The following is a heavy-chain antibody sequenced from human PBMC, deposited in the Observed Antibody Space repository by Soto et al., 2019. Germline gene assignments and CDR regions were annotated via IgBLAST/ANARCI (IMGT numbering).Heavy chain of an antibody. CDR1: GFTFSSYS. Sequence: GGSLRLSCAASGFTFSSYSMNWVRQAPGKGLEWVSYISSSSSTIYYADSVKGRFTISRDNAKNSLYLQMNSLRAEDTAVYYCARRPRVGYYYYYRMDVWGQGTTVTVSS. J-gene: IGHJ6*02. D-gene: IGHD1-26*01. V-gene: IGHV3-48*04. CDR3: ARRPRVGYYYYYRMDV. CDR2: ISSSSSTI.